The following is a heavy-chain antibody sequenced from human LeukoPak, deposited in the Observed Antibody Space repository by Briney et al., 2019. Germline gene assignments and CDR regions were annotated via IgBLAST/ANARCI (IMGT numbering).Heavy chain of an antibody. J-gene: IGHJ5*02. V-gene: IGHV4-4*02. CDR2: IYHSGST. D-gene: IGHD3-10*01. Sequence: SETLSLTCVVSGGSISSSNWWSWVRQPPGKGLEWIGEIYHSGSTNYNPSLKSRVTISVDKSKNQFSLKLSSVTAADTAVYYCARYYYGSGSYYNVNWFDPWGQGTLVTVSS. CDR1: GGSISSSNW. CDR3: ARYYYGSGSYYNVNWFDP.